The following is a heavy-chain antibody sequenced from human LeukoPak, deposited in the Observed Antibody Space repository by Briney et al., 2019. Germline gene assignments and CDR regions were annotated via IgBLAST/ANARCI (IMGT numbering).Heavy chain of an antibody. J-gene: IGHJ4*02. D-gene: IGHD1-1*01. CDR2: MRQDGDEK. V-gene: IGHV3-7*01. CDR1: GFTFSSYW. CDR3: ARSTTNLDH. Sequence: GGSLRLSCAASGFTFSSYWMSWVRQAPGKGLEWVANMRQDGDEKYVDSVKGRFTISRDNANNSLYLQMNSLRVDDTAVYYCARSTTNLDHWGQGTLVTVSS.